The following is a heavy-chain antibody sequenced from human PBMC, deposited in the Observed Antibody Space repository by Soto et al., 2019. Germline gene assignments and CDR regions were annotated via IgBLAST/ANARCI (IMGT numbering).Heavy chain of an antibody. D-gene: IGHD3-22*01. V-gene: IGHV4-39*01. CDR3: ARHPSGYYYVSNFDY. CDR1: GGSISSSSYY. Sequence: QLQLQESGPGLVKPSETLSLTCTVSGGSISSSSYYWGWIRQPPGKGLEWIGSIYYSGSTYYNPSLKSRVTISVDTSKNQFSLRLSSVTAADTAVYYCARHPSGYYYVSNFDYWGQGTLVPVSS. CDR2: IYYSGST. J-gene: IGHJ4*02.